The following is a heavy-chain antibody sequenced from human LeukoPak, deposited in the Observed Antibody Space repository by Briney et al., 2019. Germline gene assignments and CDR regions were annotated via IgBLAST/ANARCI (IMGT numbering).Heavy chain of an antibody. CDR2: INHSGST. Sequence: PSETLSLTCAVYGGSFSGYYWSWIRQPPGKGLEWIGEINHSGSTNYNPSLKSRVTISVDTSKNQFSLKLSSVTDADTAVYYCARPQGDYYYYMDVWGKGTTVTISS. J-gene: IGHJ6*03. CDR3: ARPQGDYYYYMDV. CDR1: GGSFSGYY. V-gene: IGHV4-34*01. D-gene: IGHD1-26*01.